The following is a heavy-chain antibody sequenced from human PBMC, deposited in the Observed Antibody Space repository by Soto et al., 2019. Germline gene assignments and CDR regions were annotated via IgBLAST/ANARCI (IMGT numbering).Heavy chain of an antibody. CDR3: ARGVLRFLEWLSPLDY. D-gene: IGHD3-3*01. J-gene: IGHJ4*02. CDR2: INHSGST. Sequence: QVQLQQWGAGLLKPSETLSLTCAVYGASFSGYYWSWIRQPPGKGLEWIGEINHSGSTNYNPSLKSRVTISVDTSKNQFSLKLSSVTAADTAVYYCARGVLRFLEWLSPLDYWGQGTLVTVSS. CDR1: GASFSGYY. V-gene: IGHV4-34*01.